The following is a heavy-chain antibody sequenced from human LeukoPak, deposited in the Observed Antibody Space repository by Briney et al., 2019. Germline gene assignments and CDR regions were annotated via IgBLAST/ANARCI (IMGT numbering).Heavy chain of an antibody. CDR3: AKIVTDYYDSSGLDC. D-gene: IGHD3-22*01. Sequence: GGSLRLSCAASGFTFSSYAMSWVRQAPGKGLEWVSAISGSGGSTYYADSVKGRFTISRDNSKNTLYLQMNSLRAEDTAVYYCAKIVTDYYDSSGLDCWGQGTLVTVSS. CDR1: GFTFSSYA. J-gene: IGHJ4*02. CDR2: ISGSGGST. V-gene: IGHV3-23*01.